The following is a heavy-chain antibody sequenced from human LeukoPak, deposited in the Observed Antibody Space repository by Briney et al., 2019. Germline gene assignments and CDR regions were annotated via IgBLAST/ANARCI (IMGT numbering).Heavy chain of an antibody. CDR1: GGSFSGYY. D-gene: IGHD5-18*01. Sequence: SETLSLTCAVSGGSFSGYYWSWIRQPPGKGLEWIGEINLSGSTNYNPSLKSRVTISVDTSKNQFSLKLSSVTAADTAVYYCARGWIREYYFDYWGQGTLITVSS. V-gene: IGHV4-34*01. CDR2: INLSGST. CDR3: ARGWIREYYFDY. J-gene: IGHJ4*02.